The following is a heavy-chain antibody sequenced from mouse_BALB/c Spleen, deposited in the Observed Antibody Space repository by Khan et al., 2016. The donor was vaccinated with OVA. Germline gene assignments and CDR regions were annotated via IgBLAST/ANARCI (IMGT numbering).Heavy chain of an antibody. V-gene: IGHV1-18*01. J-gene: IGHJ3*01. D-gene: IGHD2-2*01. CDR2: IFPNNGNT. CDR3: ARHGYGGFAY. CDR1: GYTFTDYN. Sequence: VRLQQSGPELVKPGASVKIPCKASGYTFTDYNMAWVKQSHGKSLEWIGDIFPNNGNTFYNQKFKGKATLTVDKSSSTAYMELRSLTSADTAVYYCARHGYGGFAYWGQGTLVTVSA.